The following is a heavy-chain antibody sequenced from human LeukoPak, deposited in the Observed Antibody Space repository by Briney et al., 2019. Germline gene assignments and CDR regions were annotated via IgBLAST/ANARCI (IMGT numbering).Heavy chain of an antibody. D-gene: IGHD3-16*01. Sequence: SETLSLTCTVSGDSISSSSYDWGWLRQPPGKGLEWIGRIYYSGSTYYYPCLKSRVTISLDTSQNQYSRQLSYASAAYTAGYYSARQDWGYSGQPPLPTVPS. V-gene: IGHV4-39*01. CDR1: GDSISSSSYD. CDR2: IYYSGST. CDR3: ARQDWGY. J-gene: IGHJ4*02.